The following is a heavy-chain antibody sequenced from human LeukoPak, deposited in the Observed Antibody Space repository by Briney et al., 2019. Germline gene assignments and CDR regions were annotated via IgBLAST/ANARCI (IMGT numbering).Heavy chain of an antibody. CDR3: ARLLIYCSSTSCHFDY. J-gene: IGHJ4*02. V-gene: IGHV4-34*01. D-gene: IGHD2-2*01. CDR2: INHSGST. Sequence: PSETLSLTCAVYGGSFSGYYWSWIRQPPGKGLEWIGEINHSGSTNYNPSLKSRVTISVDTSKNQFSLKLSSVTAADTAVYYCARLLIYCSSTSCHFDYWGQGTLVTVSS. CDR1: GGSFSGYY.